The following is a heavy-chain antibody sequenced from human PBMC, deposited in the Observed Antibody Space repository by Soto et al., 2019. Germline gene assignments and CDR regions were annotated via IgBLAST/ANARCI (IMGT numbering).Heavy chain of an antibody. CDR2: ISHEGTKE. J-gene: IGHJ4*02. V-gene: IGHV3-30-3*01. CDR3: AREMTLNGVALEY. D-gene: IGHD3-3*01. Sequence: SLRLSCSASGFTFNIYTMHWVRQAPGKGLEWVAVISHEGTKENYACSVMGRFTISRDNSKDTLSLQLNSLSIEDTAVYYCAREMTLNGVALEYWGQGTPVIFSS. CDR1: GFTFNIYT.